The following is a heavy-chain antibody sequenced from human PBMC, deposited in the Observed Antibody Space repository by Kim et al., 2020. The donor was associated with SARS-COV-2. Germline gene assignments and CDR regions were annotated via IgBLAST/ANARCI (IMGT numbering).Heavy chain of an antibody. J-gene: IGHJ2*01. Sequence: LSLTCAASGFTFSSYAMHWVRQAPGKGLEWVAVISYDGSNKYYADSVKGRFTISRDNSKNTLYLQMNSLRAEDTAVYYCARDRGQQLGTVYWYFDLWGRGTLVTVSS. D-gene: IGHD6-13*01. CDR2: ISYDGSNK. CDR3: ARDRGQQLGTVYWYFDL. V-gene: IGHV3-30*04. CDR1: GFTFSSYA.